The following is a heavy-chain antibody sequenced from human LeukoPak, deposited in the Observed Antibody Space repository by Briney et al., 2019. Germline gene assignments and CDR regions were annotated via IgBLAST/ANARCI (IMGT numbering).Heavy chain of an antibody. CDR2: IHHSGST. D-gene: IGHD1-26*01. J-gene: IGHJ4*02. V-gene: IGHV4-4*02. CDR3: ARETPERYRGSYFDY. CDR1: GGSISSGNW. Sequence: PSGTLSLTCAVSGGSISSGNWWSWVRQSPGKGLEWIGEIHHSGSTYYNPSLKSRVTISVDTSKNQFSLKLSSVTAADTAVYFCARETPERYRGSYFDYWGQGILVTVS.